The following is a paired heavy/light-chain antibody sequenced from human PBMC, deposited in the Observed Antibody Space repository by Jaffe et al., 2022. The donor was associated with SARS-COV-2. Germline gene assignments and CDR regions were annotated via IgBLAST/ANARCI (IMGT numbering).Light chain of an antibody. CDR3: QQYHTYPFT. CDR2: AAS. CDR1: QDISIY. V-gene: IGKV1-16*02. J-gene: IGKJ4*01. Sequence: DIQMTQSPSSLSASVGDRVTITCRASQDISIYLAWFQQKPGKAPKSLIYAASSLQSGVPSKFSGSGSGTDFTLTISSLQPEDFATYYCQQYHTYPFTFGGGTKVEI.
Heavy chain of an antibody. D-gene: IGHD6-13*01. J-gene: IGHJ4*02. CDR2: INPSGGST. Sequence: QVQLVQSGAEVKKPGASVKVSCKASGYTFSAYYMHWVRQAPGPGLEWMGIINPSGGSTTYAQNLQGRVTMTRDTSTSTVYMELSSLRSEDTAVYYCARGGPISGAAGSPPWADWGQGTLVTVSS. V-gene: IGHV1-46*04. CDR1: GYTFSAYY. CDR3: ARGGPISGAAGSPPWAD.